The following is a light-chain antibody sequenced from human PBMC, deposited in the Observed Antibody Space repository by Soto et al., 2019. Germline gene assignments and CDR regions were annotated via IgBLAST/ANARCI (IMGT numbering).Light chain of an antibody. V-gene: IGKV1-5*03. CDR1: QSISSW. J-gene: IGKJ1*01. CDR3: QQYNSYWT. CDR2: KAS. Sequence: DIQMTHSSSTLSASVGDRVTITCRASQSISSWLAWYQQKPGKAPKLLIYKASSLESGVPSRFSGSGSGTEFTLTISRLQPDDFETYYCQQYNSYWTLGQGTKVDIK.